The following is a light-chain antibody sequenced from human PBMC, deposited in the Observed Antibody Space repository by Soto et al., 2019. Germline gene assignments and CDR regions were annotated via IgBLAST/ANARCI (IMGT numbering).Light chain of an antibody. CDR1: SSDVGGYNY. Sequence: QSVLTQPASVSGSPGQSITISCTGTSSDVGGYNYVSWYQHHPGKAPKLMISQVSNRPSGVSIRFSGSKSGNTASLTISGLQAEDEADYYCSSYTNSSTFYVFGTGTKVTVL. CDR3: SSYTNSSTFYV. CDR2: QVS. V-gene: IGLV2-14*01. J-gene: IGLJ1*01.